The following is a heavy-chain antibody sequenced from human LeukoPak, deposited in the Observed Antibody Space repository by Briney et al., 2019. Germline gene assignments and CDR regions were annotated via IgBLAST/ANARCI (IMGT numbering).Heavy chain of an antibody. CDR1: GGSISSSSYY. J-gene: IGHJ4*02. D-gene: IGHD1/OR15-1a*01. V-gene: IGHV4-39*07. CDR2: HSHSGSA. CDR3: ARYQTGTMFAV. Sequence: PSETLSLTCTVSGGSISSSSYYWVWIRQPPGKGLEWIGTHSHSGSAYYNPSLRSRITMSLDTSENQLSLKLYSVTAADTAIYYCARYQTGTMFAVWGQGTLVTISS.